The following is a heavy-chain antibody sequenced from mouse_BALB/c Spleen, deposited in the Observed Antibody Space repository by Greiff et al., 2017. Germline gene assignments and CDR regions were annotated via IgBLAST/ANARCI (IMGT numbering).Heavy chain of an antibody. V-gene: IGHV1-15*01. J-gene: IGHJ2*01. CDR1: GYTFTDYE. CDR3: TRSNHYFDY. Sequence: VQLQQPGAELVRPGASVTLSCKASGYTFTDYEMHWVKQTPVHGLEWIGAIDPETGGTAYNQKFKGKATLTADKSSSTAYMELRSLTSEDSAVYYCTRSNHYFDYWGQGTTLTVSS. D-gene: IGHD2-5*01. CDR2: IDPETGGT.